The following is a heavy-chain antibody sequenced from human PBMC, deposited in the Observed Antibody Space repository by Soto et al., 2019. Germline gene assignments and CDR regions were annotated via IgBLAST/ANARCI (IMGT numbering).Heavy chain of an antibody. J-gene: IGHJ4*02. D-gene: IGHD2-8*01. CDR1: GFTFSSYA. V-gene: IGHV3-64D*08. CDR2: IRSNGGSI. CDR3: FKDRFGVTSGYFDS. Sequence: EVQVVEAGGGLVQPGGSLRLSCSASGFTFSSYALHWVRQAPGKGLEYVSGIRSNGGSIFYADSVTGRCTISRDNSKNALYLLQTGLRVDDKAGYSCFKDRFGVTSGYFDSWGQGTLVTVSS.